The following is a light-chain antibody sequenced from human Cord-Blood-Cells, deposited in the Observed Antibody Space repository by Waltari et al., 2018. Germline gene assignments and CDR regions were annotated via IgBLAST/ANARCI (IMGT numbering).Light chain of an antibody. CDR2: DVS. V-gene: IGLV2-11*01. CDR3: CSYAGSYTWV. J-gene: IGLJ3*02. CDR1: SSDFGGYHY. Sequence: QSALTQPRSVSGSPGQSVTIPCTGTSSDFGGYHYVSWYQQHPGKAPKLILYDVSKRPSGVPDRFSGSKSGNTASLTISGLQAEDEADYYCCSYAGSYTWVFGGGTKLTVL.